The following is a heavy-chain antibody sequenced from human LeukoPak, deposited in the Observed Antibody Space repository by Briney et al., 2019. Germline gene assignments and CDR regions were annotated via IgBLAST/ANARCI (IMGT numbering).Heavy chain of an antibody. CDR2: ISGSGGST. D-gene: IGHD1-7*01. CDR1: GFTFSSYA. J-gene: IGHJ5*02. CDR3: AKDPTGTTYNWFDP. V-gene: IGHV3-23*01. Sequence: SGGSLRLSCAASGFTFSSYAMSWVRQASGKGLEWVSAISGSGGSTYYADSVKGRFTISRDNSKNTLYLQMNSLRAEDTAVYYCAKDPTGTTYNWFDPWGQGTLVTVSS.